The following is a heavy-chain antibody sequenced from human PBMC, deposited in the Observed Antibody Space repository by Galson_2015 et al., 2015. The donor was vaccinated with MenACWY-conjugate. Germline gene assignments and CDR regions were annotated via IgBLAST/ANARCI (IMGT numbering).Heavy chain of an antibody. CDR2: ISKSGSPI. J-gene: IGHJ6*03. CDR3: ARVGNRIPQDFYYLDV. Sequence: SLRLSCAASGFTFTGYEFNWVRQAPGTGLEWLSYISKSGSPIYYADSVKGRFTISRDNIKKSLFLEMNSLRAGDTGVYYCARVGNRIPQDFYYLDVWGKGTTVPVSS. V-gene: IGHV3-48*03. D-gene: IGHD2-15*01. CDR1: GFTFTGYE.